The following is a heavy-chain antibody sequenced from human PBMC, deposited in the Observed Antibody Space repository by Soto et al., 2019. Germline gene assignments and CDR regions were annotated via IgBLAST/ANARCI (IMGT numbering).Heavy chain of an antibody. CDR3: ARIKRGYNYGSILDF. CDR1: GGSINDYY. J-gene: IGHJ4*02. V-gene: IGHV4-59*12. Sequence: KTSETLSLTCTVSGGSINDYYWGWIRQPPGRGLKSIGYIFYSGSADYNPSLKSRVTISVDTSRNQFSLKLRSVTAADTAIYYCARIKRGYNYGSILDFWGRGISVTVSS. D-gene: IGHD5-18*01. CDR2: IFYSGSA.